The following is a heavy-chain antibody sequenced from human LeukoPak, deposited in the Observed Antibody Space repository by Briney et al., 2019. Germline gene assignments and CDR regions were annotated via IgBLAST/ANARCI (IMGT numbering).Heavy chain of an antibody. Sequence: HHGGSLRLSCAASGFTFSSYAMSWVRQAPGKGLEWVSAISGSGGSTYYADSVKGRFTISRDNSKNTLYLQMNSLRAEDTAVYYCAKDGIVATMLFDPWGQGTLVTVSS. J-gene: IGHJ5*02. D-gene: IGHD5-12*01. CDR1: GFTFSSYA. CDR3: AKDGIVATMLFDP. CDR2: ISGSGGST. V-gene: IGHV3-23*01.